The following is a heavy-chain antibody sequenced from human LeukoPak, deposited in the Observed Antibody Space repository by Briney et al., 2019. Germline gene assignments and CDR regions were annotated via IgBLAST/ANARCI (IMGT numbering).Heavy chain of an antibody. J-gene: IGHJ3*02. Sequence: SETLSLTCTVSGYSISSGYYWGWIRQPPGKGLEWIGTIYHSGSTNYNPSLKSRVTISVDKSKSQFSLKLSSVTAADTAMYYCVRGNYGDYDNAFDIWGQGTMVTVSS. CDR1: GYSISSGYY. CDR2: IYHSGST. CDR3: VRGNYGDYDNAFDI. V-gene: IGHV4-38-2*02. D-gene: IGHD4-17*01.